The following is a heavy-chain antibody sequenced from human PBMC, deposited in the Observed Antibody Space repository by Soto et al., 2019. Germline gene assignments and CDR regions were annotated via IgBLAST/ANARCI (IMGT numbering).Heavy chain of an antibody. Sequence: QLQLQESGSRLVKSSATLSLTCGVSGDAISTGGYSRAWILQPHGTALEWIGHTYHRGNPNCNPSLMSRVLISVDGSKNQFSLKVSSVTAPDTAVYYCGGHAYGDYVGDFDPWGQGTLVTVSS. V-gene: IGHV4-30-2*01. CDR2: TYHRGNP. D-gene: IGHD4-17*01. J-gene: IGHJ5*02. CDR3: GGHAYGDYVGDFDP. CDR1: GDAISTGGYS.